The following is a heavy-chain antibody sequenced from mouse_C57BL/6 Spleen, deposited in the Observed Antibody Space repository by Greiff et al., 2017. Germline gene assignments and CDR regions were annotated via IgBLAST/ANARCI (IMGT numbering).Heavy chain of an antibody. CDR3: TTVGTTVVATNFDY. CDR2: IDPENGDT. V-gene: IGHV14-4*01. J-gene: IGHJ2*01. D-gene: IGHD1-1*01. Sequence: VQLQQSGAELVRPGASVKLSCTASGFNIKDDYMHWVKQRPEQGLEWIGWIDPENGDTEYASKFQGKATITADTSSNTAYLQLSNLTSEDTAVYYCTTVGTTVVATNFDYWGQGTTLTVSS. CDR1: GFNIKDDY.